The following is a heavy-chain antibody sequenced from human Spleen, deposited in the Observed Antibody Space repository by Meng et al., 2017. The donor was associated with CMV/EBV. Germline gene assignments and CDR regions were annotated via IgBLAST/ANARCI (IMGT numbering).Heavy chain of an antibody. Sequence: ASVKVSCKASGYTFTGYYMHWVRQAPGQGLEWMGWINPNSGGTNYAQKFRGRVTMTRDTSISTAYMELSRLRSDDTAVYYCARGTQLYCSSTSCLGGYYYYYGMDVWGQGTTVTVSS. D-gene: IGHD2-2*01. CDR3: ARGTQLYCSSTSCLGGYYYYYGMDV. J-gene: IGHJ6*02. V-gene: IGHV1-2*02. CDR1: GYTFTGYY. CDR2: INPNSGGT.